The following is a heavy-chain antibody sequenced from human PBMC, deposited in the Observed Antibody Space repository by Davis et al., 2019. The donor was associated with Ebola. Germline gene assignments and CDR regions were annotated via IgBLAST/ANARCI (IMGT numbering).Heavy chain of an antibody. CDR3: ARGRIVVVPALNWFDP. J-gene: IGHJ5*02. D-gene: IGHD2-2*01. V-gene: IGHV1-46*01. Sequence: ASVKVSCKASGYIFTSYAMHWVRQAPGQGLEWMGIINPSGGSTSYAQKFQGRVTMTRNTSISTAYMELSSLRSEDTAVYYCARGRIVVVPALNWFDPWGQGTLVTVSS. CDR1: GYIFTSYA. CDR2: INPSGGST.